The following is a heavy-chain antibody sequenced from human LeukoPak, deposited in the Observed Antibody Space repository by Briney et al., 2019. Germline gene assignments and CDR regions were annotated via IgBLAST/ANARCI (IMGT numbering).Heavy chain of an antibody. V-gene: IGHV4-34*01. Sequence: SETLSLTCAVYGGSFSAYYWNWIRQPPGKGLEWIGEITHSGSTNYNPSLRSRVTISVDTSKNHFSLKLSSVTAADTAVYYCARDQTYSGSGIYTYFDYWGQGILVTVST. J-gene: IGHJ4*02. CDR1: GGSFSAYY. CDR3: ARDQTYSGSGIYTYFDY. CDR2: ITHSGST. D-gene: IGHD3-10*01.